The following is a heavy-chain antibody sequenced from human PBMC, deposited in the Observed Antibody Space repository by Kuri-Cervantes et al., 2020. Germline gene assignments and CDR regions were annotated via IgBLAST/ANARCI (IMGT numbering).Heavy chain of an antibody. CDR2: ISWNSGSI. CDR3: AKDYGSYYGGGRYYYYGMDV. CDR1: GFTFDDYA. D-gene: IGHD1-26*01. Sequence: GGSLRLSCAASGFTFDDYAMHWVRQAPGKGLEWVSGISWNSGSIGYADSVKGRFTISRDNAKNSLYLQMNSLRAEDTALYYCAKDYGSYYGGGRYYYYGMDVWDQGTTVTVSS. V-gene: IGHV3-9*01. J-gene: IGHJ6*02.